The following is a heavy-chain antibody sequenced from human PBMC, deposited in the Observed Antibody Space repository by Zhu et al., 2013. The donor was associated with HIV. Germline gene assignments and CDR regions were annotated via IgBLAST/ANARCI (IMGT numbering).Heavy chain of an antibody. J-gene: IGHJ6*03. CDR2: INYSGST. V-gene: IGHV4-39*07. D-gene: IGHD5-18*01. Sequence: QVQVQESGPGLLKPSETLSLACTVSGGSISSRAYYWAWIRQPPGKGLEWIGTINYSGSTYYNPSLKSRVTISVDTSKNQFSLRLSSVTAADTAVYYCARGLRGVDTTMVDYYYYYYIDVWGKGTTVTVSS. CDR3: ARGLRGVDTTMVDYYYYYYIDV. CDR1: GGSISSRAYY.